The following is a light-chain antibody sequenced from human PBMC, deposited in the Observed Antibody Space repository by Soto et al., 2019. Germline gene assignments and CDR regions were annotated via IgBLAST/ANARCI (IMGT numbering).Light chain of an antibody. V-gene: IGKV3-20*01. J-gene: IGKJ2*01. CDR2: GAS. Sequence: EIVLTQSPGTLSLSPGERATLSCRASQSVSSSYLAWYQQKPGQAPRLLIYGASSRATGIPDRFSGSGSGTDFTLIISRLEPEGFAVYYCQQYDSSPYTFGQGTKLESK. CDR1: QSVSSSY. CDR3: QQYDSSPYT.